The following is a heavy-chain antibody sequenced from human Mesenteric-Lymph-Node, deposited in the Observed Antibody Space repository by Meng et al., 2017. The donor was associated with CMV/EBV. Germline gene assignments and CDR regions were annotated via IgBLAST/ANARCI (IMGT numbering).Heavy chain of an antibody. CDR2: IYYTGNT. J-gene: IGHJ4*02. D-gene: IGHD2-2*02. V-gene: IGHV4-39*07. CDR3: AAVPAAIFSFDY. CDR1: AGSISSSSYY. Sequence: SETLSLTCTVSAGSISSSSYYWGWIRQSPGKGLEWIASIYYTGNTHHNPSLRSRVTVSVDPSKNQFSLRLTSVTAADTAVYYCAAVPAAIFSFDYWGQGRLVTVSS.